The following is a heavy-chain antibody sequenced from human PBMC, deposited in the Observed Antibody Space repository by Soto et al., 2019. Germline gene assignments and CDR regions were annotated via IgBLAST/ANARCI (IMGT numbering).Heavy chain of an antibody. Sequence: QVQLVESGGGVVQPGRSLRLSCAASGFTFSSYGMHWVRQAPGKGLEWVAVISYDGSNKYYADSVKGRFTISRDNSKNTLYLQMNSLRAEDTAVYHCAKRRDGDFLGFDYWGQGTLVTVSS. V-gene: IGHV3-30*18. D-gene: IGHD4-17*01. CDR2: ISYDGSNK. J-gene: IGHJ4*02. CDR3: AKRRDGDFLGFDY. CDR1: GFTFSSYG.